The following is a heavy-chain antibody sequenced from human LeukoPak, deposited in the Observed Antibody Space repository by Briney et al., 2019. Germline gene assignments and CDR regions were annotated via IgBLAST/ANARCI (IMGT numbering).Heavy chain of an antibody. V-gene: IGHV3-7*01. CDR1: GFTFSSYG. Sequence: GGSLRLSCAASGFTFSSYGITWVRQAPGKGLEWVANIKPDGSEKNYVDSVKGRFTISRDNAKSSLYLQMNSLRVEDTAVYYCARDPSAGSESWGQGTLVTVSS. CDR3: ARDPSAGSES. CDR2: IKPDGSEK. D-gene: IGHD6-25*01. J-gene: IGHJ4*02.